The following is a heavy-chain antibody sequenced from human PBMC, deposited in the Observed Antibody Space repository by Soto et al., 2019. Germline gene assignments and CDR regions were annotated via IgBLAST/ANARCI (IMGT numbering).Heavy chain of an antibody. J-gene: IGHJ6*02. CDR3: ARGKTNVYALDV. V-gene: IGHV3-74*01. CDR1: GFTFRSYW. CDR2: IKGDGSST. Sequence: EVQLVESGGDLVQPGGYLSLSCAASGFTFRSYWMHWVRQAPGKELVWVSRIKGDGSSTNSADSLQGRFTISRDNAKSTLYLQINSLRAEDTAVYYCARGKTNVYALDVWGQGTAVTVSS.